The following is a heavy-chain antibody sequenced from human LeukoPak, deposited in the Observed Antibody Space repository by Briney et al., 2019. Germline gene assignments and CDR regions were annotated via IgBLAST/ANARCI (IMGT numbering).Heavy chain of an antibody. D-gene: IGHD6-19*01. CDR1: GFTFSSYG. CDR3: AKTWAAHPGWYYFDY. V-gene: IGHV3-33*06. Sequence: GGSLRLSCAASGFTFSSYGMHWVRQAPGKGLEWVAVIWYDGSNKYYADSVKGRFTISRDNSKNTLYLQMNSLRAEDTAVYYCAKTWAAHPGWYYFDYWGQGTLVTVSS. CDR2: IWYDGSNK. J-gene: IGHJ4*02.